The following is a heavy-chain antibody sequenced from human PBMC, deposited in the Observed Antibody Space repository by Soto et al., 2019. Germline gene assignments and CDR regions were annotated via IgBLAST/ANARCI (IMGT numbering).Heavy chain of an antibody. J-gene: IGHJ6*02. D-gene: IGHD4-17*01. CDR2: IYYSASI. Sequence: SENLSITCTVSGGSTSSYYWSSIRQPPREGLEWSGYIYYSASISYNPSLKVRVTISVDTSKNQLSLKLSSVTAADTAVYYCARDNGYGDSDWYYYYGMDVWGQGITVTVS. V-gene: IGHV4-59*12. CDR1: GGSTSSYY. CDR3: ARDNGYGDSDWYYYYGMDV.